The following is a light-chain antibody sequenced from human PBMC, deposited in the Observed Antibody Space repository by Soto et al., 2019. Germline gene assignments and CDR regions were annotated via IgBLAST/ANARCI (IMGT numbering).Light chain of an antibody. CDR2: DSS. CDR1: QDIRSS. CDR3: QQYDISPWT. Sequence: EIVMTQSPATLSVSPGERVTLSCRASQDIRSSLAWYQQKPGQAPRLLIYDSSTRATGFPDRFSGSGSGTDFTLTIIRLEPEDFAVYYCQQYDISPWTFGQGTKVDIK. J-gene: IGKJ1*01. V-gene: IGKV3D-15*01.